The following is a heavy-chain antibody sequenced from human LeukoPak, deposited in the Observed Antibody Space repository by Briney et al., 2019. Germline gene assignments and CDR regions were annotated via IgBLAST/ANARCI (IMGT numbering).Heavy chain of an antibody. CDR2: ISSNGGST. D-gene: IGHD2-21*02. J-gene: IGHJ4*02. Sequence: PGGSLRLSCSSSGFTLSSYAMHWVRQAPGKGLEYVSAISSNGGSTYYADSVKGRFTISRDNSKNTLYLQMSSLRAEDTAVYYCVKSGVTAFDYWGQGTLVTVSS. CDR3: VKSGVTAFDY. V-gene: IGHV3-64D*09. CDR1: GFTLSSYA.